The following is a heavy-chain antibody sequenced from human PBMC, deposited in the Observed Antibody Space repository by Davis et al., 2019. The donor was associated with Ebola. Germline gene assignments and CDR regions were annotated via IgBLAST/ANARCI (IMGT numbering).Heavy chain of an antibody. CDR1: GFTFSSYS. J-gene: IGHJ4*02. V-gene: IGHV3-21*01. D-gene: IGHD3-16*01. CDR2: ISSTSYYI. CDR3: ARALGGEDD. Sequence: GESLKISCAASGFTFSSYSMNWVRQAPGKGLEWVSSISSTSYYIYYADSLKGRFTISRDNAKKSLYLQMNSLRAEDMAVYYCARALGGEDDWGQGTLVTVSS.